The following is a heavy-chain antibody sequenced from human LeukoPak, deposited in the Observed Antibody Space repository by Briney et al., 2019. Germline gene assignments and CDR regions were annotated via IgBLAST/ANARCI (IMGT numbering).Heavy chain of an antibody. Sequence: PSETLSLTCTVSGYSFSSGYYWGWIRPPPGMGLEWVGSISHSGSTYYKPSLKSRVTISVDTSKNQFSLKLRSVTAADTAVYYCARVTSRLGWFDPWGQGTLVTVSS. J-gene: IGHJ5*02. V-gene: IGHV4-38-2*02. CDR2: ISHSGST. CDR3: ARVTSRLGWFDP. D-gene: IGHD1-14*01. CDR1: GYSFSSGYY.